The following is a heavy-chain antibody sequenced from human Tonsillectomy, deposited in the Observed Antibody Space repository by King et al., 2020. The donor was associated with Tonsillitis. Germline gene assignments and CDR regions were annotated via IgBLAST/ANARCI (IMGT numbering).Heavy chain of an antibody. Sequence: QLQESGPGLVKPSETLSLTCTVSGGSISSYYWSWIRQPPGKGLEWIGYIYYSGSTNYNPSLKSRVTISVDTSKNQFSLKLSSVTAADTAVYYCARDRGYDFWSGYPDAFDIWGQGTMVTVSS. V-gene: IGHV4-59*01. CDR3: ARDRGYDFWSGYPDAFDI. CDR2: IYYSGST. J-gene: IGHJ3*02. D-gene: IGHD3-3*01. CDR1: GGSISSYY.